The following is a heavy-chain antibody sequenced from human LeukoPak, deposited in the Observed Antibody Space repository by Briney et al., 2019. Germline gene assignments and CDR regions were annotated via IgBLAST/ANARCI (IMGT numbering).Heavy chain of an antibody. J-gene: IGHJ4*02. Sequence: GGSLRLPCAASGFTFSSYGMHWVRQAPGKGLEWVAVIWYDGSSEYYADSVKGRYTISRDNSNNTLYLQMNSLRADDTAVYFCAKPTRGSGSFLIDYWGQGTLVTVSS. V-gene: IGHV3-33*03. CDR1: GFTFSSYG. CDR3: AKPTRGSGSFLIDY. CDR2: IWYDGSSE. D-gene: IGHD1-26*01.